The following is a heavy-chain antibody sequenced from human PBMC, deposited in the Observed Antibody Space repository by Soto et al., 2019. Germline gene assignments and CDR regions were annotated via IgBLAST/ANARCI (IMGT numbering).Heavy chain of an antibody. CDR3: ASNFIVVVVAATFHSAFDI. D-gene: IGHD2-15*01. J-gene: IGHJ3*02. V-gene: IGHV3-23*01. Sequence: PGGSLRLSCAASGFTFSSYAMSWVRQAPGKGLEWVSAISGSGGSTYYADSVKGRFTISRDNSKNTLYLQMNSLRAEDTAVYYCASNFIVVVVAATFHSAFDIWGQGTMVTVSS. CDR1: GFTFSSYA. CDR2: ISGSGGST.